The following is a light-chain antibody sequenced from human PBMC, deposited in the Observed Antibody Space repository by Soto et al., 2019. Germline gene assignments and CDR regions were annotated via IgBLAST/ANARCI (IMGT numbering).Light chain of an antibody. CDR2: EVS. V-gene: IGLV2-8*01. Sequence: QSALTQPPSASGSPGQSVTISCTGTSSDVGGYNYVSWYQQHPGKAPKLIIYEVSKRPSGVPDRFSGSKSGNTASLTVSGLQAEDVADYYCSSYTRNNNFVVFGGGTKVTVL. J-gene: IGLJ2*01. CDR1: SSDVGGYNY. CDR3: SSYTRNNNFVV.